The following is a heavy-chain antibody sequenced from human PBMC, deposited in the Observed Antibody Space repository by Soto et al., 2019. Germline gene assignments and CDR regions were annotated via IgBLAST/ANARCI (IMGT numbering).Heavy chain of an antibody. V-gene: IGHV3-64*01. J-gene: IGHJ6*03. Sequence: EVQLAESGGGLAQPGGSLRLSCAASGFTLSGYAMDWVRQPPGKGLEYVSGISSNGVGTYYVNSVQGRFTISRDNSKDTVYLQMGSLRPEDMAVYYCARRARPDFYYMDVWGKGTTVTVS. CDR1: GFTLSGYA. CDR2: ISSNGVGT. D-gene: IGHD6-6*01. CDR3: ARRARPDFYYMDV.